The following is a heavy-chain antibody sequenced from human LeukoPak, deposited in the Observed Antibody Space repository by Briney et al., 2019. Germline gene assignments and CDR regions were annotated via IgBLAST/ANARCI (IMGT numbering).Heavy chain of an antibody. Sequence: SETLSLTCSVSGASVYSDSSYWTWIRQAPGKGLEWIGYVDYRGGTKYNASLKRVTISLETSKNQFSLKLSSVTAADTAVYYCARALPEGDLYGMDVWGQGTTVTVSS. D-gene: IGHD3-16*01. J-gene: IGHJ6*02. V-gene: IGHV4-61*01. CDR2: VDYRGGT. CDR1: GASVYSDSSY. CDR3: ARALPEGDLYGMDV.